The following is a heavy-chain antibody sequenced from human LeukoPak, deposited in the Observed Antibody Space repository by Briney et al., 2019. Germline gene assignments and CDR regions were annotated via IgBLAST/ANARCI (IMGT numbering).Heavy chain of an antibody. J-gene: IGHJ4*02. CDR1: GGSFSGYF. V-gene: IGHV4-34*01. CDR2: ITYSGST. Sequence: PSETLALTCAVYGGSFSGYFWSWIRQPPGKGLEWIGEITYSGSTNYNPSLKSRVSISVGTSKKQFSLKLSSVTAADTAVYYCARGDHCGGDCSHTGHWGQGVLVTVSS. D-gene: IGHD2-21*02. CDR3: ARGDHCGGDCSHTGH.